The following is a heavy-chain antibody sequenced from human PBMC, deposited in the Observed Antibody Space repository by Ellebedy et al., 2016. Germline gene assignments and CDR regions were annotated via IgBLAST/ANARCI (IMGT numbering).Heavy chain of an antibody. V-gene: IGHV4-34*01. CDR2: INHSGST. CDR1: GGSFSGYY. Sequence: SETLSLTXAVYGGSFSGYYWSWIRQPPGKGLEWIGEINHSGSTNYNPSLKSRVTISVDTSKNQFSLKLSSVTAADTAVYYCARGHYYGMGVWGQGTTVTVSS. CDR3: ARGHYYGMGV. J-gene: IGHJ6*02.